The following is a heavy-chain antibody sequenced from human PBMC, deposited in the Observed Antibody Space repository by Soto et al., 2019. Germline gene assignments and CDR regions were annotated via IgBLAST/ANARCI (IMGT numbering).Heavy chain of an antibody. J-gene: IGHJ6*03. V-gene: IGHV3-23*01. D-gene: IGHD3-3*01. CDR3: AKTPLRSPYYYMDV. Sequence: EVQLLETGGGLVQPGGSLRLSCAASGFTFSSYAMSWVRQAPGKGLEWVSAISGSGGSTYYADSVKGRFTISRDNSKNTLYLQMNSLRAEDTAVYYCAKTPLRSPYYYMDVWGKGTTVTVSS. CDR1: GFTFSSYA. CDR2: ISGSGGST.